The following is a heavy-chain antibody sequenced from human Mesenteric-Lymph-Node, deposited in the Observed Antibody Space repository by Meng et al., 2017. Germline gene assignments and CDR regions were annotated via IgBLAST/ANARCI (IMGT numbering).Heavy chain of an antibody. CDR1: GGTFSSYT. J-gene: IGHJ4*02. Sequence: QVQRGPPGAEVKKLGSSVKVPCKASGGTFSSYTLSWVRQAPGQGLEWMGRINPIIGIANYAQKFQGRVTITADKSTSTAYMELSSLRSEDTAVYYCAISIFGVVIRSPLGYWGQGTLVTVSS. CDR2: INPIIGIA. V-gene: IGHV1-69*09. CDR3: AISIFGVVIRSPLGY. D-gene: IGHD3-3*01.